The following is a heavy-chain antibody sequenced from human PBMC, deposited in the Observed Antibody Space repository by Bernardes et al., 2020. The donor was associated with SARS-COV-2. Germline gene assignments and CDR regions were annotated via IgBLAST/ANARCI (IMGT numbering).Heavy chain of an antibody. V-gene: IGHV4-61*02. Sequence: SETLSLTCTVSGGSISSGSYYWSWIRQPAGKGLEWIGRIYTSGSTNYNPSLKSRVTISVDTSKNQFSLKLSSVTAADTAVYYCAREDRPPTRFDPWGQGTLVTVSS. CDR3: AREDRPPTRFDP. D-gene: IGHD2-15*01. CDR1: GGSISSGSYY. J-gene: IGHJ5*02. CDR2: IYTSGST.